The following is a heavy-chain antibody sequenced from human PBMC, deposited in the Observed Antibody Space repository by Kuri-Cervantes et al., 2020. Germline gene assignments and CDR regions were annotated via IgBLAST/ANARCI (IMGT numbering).Heavy chain of an antibody. J-gene: IGHJ3*02. V-gene: IGHV3-66*01. CDR3: ANLGGYCSGGTCYGAFDI. Sequence: LSLTCAASGFTVSSNYMSWVRQAPGKGLEWVSVIYSGGSTYYADSVKGRFTISRDNSKNTLYLQMNSLRAEDTAVYYCANLGGYCSGGTCYGAFDIWGQGTMVTVSS. D-gene: IGHD2-15*01. CDR1: GFTVSSNY. CDR2: IYSGGST.